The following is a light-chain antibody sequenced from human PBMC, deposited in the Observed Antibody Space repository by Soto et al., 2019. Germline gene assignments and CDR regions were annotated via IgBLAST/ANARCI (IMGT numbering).Light chain of an antibody. J-gene: IGKJ5*01. CDR3: QQSYSTPSIT. CDR1: QSISNN. Sequence: EIVLTQSPATLSLSPGERATLSCRASQSISNNLAWYQQKPGQAPRLLIYDASNRATGIPARFSGSGSGTDFTLTISSLQPEDFATYYCQQSYSTPSITFGQGTRLEIK. V-gene: IGKV3-11*01. CDR2: DAS.